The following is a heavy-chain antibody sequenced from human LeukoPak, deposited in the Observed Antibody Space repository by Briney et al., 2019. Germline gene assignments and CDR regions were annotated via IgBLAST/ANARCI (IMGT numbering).Heavy chain of an antibody. CDR2: IYHSGST. D-gene: IGHD6-13*01. CDR1: GYSISSGYY. Sequence: ETLSFTCTVPGYSISSGYYWGWIRQPPGKGLEWIGSIYHSGSTYYNPSLKSRVTISVDTSKNQFSLKLSSVTAADTAVYYCASSLIAAAGTGYWGQGTLVTVSS. J-gene: IGHJ4*02. V-gene: IGHV4-38-2*02. CDR3: ASSLIAAAGTGY.